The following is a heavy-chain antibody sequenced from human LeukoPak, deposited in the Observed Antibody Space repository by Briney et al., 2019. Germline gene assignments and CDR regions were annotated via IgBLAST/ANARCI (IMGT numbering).Heavy chain of an antibody. CDR1: GGTFSSYS. CDR2: IIPIFGTA. Sequence: SVKVSCKASGGTFSSYSVSWVRQAPGQGLEWMGGIIPIFGTANYAQKFQGRVTITADESTTTAYMELSSLRSEDTAVYYCAREAGSSGYPLDYWGQGTLVTVSS. V-gene: IGHV1-69*13. CDR3: AREAGSSGYPLDY. J-gene: IGHJ4*02. D-gene: IGHD3-22*01.